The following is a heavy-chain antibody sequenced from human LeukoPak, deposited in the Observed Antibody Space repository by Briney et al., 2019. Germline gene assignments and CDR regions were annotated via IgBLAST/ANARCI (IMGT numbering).Heavy chain of an antibody. V-gene: IGHV3-43*02. CDR3: AKRGSSGSSTTYYFDC. D-gene: IGHD1-26*01. CDR1: GFTFDDYA. CDR2: ISGDGGSA. Sequence: GGSLRLSCAASGFTFDDYAMHWVRQAPGKGLEWVSLISGDGGSAYYADSVKGRFTISRDNSKNSLYLQMNSLRTEDTALYYCAKRGSSGSSTTYYFDCWGQGTLVTVSS. J-gene: IGHJ4*02.